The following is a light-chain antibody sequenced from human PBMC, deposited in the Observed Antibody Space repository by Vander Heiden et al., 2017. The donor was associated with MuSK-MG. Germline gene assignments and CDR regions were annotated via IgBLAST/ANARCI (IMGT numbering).Light chain of an antibody. V-gene: IGKV3-15*01. CDR3: QQDNNFFT. Sequence: EMVMTQSPATLSVSPGERATLSCRASQSVSSNLAWYQQKPGQAPRLLIRDASTRANGIPARFSGSGSGTEFTLTISSLQSEDFAVYYWQQDNNFFTFGHGTKVDIK. CDR2: DAS. J-gene: IGKJ3*01. CDR1: QSVSSN.